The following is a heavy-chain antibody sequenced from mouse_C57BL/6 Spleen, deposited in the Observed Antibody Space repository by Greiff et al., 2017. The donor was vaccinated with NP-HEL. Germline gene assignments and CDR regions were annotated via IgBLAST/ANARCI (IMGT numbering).Heavy chain of an antibody. CDR1: GFTFSDYG. D-gene: IGHD3-3*01. Sequence: EVKVVESGGGLVKPGGSLKLSCAASGFTFSDYGMHWVRQAPEKGLEWVAYISSGSSTIYYADTVKGRFTISRDNAKNTLFLQMTSLRSEDTAMYYCARRLTGLGYAMDYWGQGTSVTVSS. CDR2: ISSGSSTI. J-gene: IGHJ4*01. V-gene: IGHV5-17*01. CDR3: ARRLTGLGYAMDY.